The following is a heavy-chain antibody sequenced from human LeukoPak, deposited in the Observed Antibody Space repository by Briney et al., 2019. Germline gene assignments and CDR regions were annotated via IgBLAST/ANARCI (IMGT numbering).Heavy chain of an antibody. D-gene: IGHD1-1*01. J-gene: IGHJ4*02. CDR2: IYYSGST. CDR1: GGSISSYY. V-gene: IGHV4-59*01. Sequence: PSETLSLTCTVSGGSISSYYWSWIRQPPGKGLEWIGYIYYSGSTNYNPSLKSRVTISVDTSKNQFSLKLSSVTAADTAVYYCARATLPTLNWNGYYFDYWGQGTLVTVPS. CDR3: ARATLPTLNWNGYYFDY.